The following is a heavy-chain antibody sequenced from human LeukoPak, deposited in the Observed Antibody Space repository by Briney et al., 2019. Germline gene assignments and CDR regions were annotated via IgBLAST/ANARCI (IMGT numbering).Heavy chain of an antibody. J-gene: IGHJ4*02. D-gene: IGHD3-22*01. V-gene: IGHV1-69*13. CDR1: GGTFSSYA. CDR2: IIPIFGTA. CDR3: ARGDSSGYYGVY. Sequence: SVTVSFKASGGTFSSYAISWVRQAPGQGLEWMGGIIPIFGTANYAQKFQGRVTITADESTSTAYMELSSLRSEDTAVYYCARGDSSGYYGVYWGQGTLVTVSS.